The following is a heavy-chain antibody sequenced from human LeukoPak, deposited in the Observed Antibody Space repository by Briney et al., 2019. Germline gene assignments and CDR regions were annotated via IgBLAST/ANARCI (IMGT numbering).Heavy chain of an antibody. Sequence: SETLSLTCAVYGGSFSGYYWSWIRQPPGKGLEWIGEINHSGSTNYNPSLKGRVTISVDTSKNQFSLKLSSVTAADTAVYYCARNYLYYYKAEYFQHWGQGTLVTVSS. CDR2: INHSGST. J-gene: IGHJ1*01. D-gene: IGHD3-10*01. V-gene: IGHV4-34*01. CDR3: ARNYLYYYKAEYFQH. CDR1: GGSFSGYY.